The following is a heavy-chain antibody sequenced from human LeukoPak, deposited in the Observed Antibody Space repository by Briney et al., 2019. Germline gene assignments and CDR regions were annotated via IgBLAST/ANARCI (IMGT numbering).Heavy chain of an antibody. CDR1: GGSISSSSYY. V-gene: IGHV4-39*07. Sequence: KASETLSLTCTVSGGSISSSSYYWGWIRQPPGKGLEWIGSIYYSGSTYYNPSLKSRVTISVDTSKNQFSLKVRSVTAADTAVYYCARERDFYDSSGSPSYWGQGTLVIVSS. CDR3: ARERDFYDSSGSPSY. J-gene: IGHJ4*02. D-gene: IGHD3-22*01. CDR2: IYYSGST.